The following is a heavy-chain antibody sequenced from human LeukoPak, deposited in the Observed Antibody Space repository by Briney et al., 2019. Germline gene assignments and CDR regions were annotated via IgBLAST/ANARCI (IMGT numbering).Heavy chain of an antibody. V-gene: IGHV4-39*07. D-gene: IGHD6-13*01. CDR2: IYYSGST. CDR1: GGSISSYY. Sequence: PSETLSLTCTVSGGSISSYYWGSIRQPPGKGLEWIGSIYYSGSTYYNPSLKSRVTISVDTSKNQFSLKLSSVTAADTAVYYCASLAPPGIAAAGTPDFDYWGQGTLVTVSS. J-gene: IGHJ4*02. CDR3: ASLAPPGIAAAGTPDFDY.